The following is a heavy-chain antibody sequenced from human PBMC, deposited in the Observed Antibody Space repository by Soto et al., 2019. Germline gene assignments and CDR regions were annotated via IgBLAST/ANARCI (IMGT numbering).Heavy chain of an antibody. CDR2: INHSGST. J-gene: IGHJ4*02. Sequence: QVQLQQWGEGLLKPSETLSLTCAVYGGSFSGYYWSWIRQPPGKGLEWIGEINHSGSTNYNPSLKSRVTISVDTSKNQFSLKLSSVTAADTAVYYCARAPFRSGSYRTLDYWGQGTLVTVSS. CDR1: GGSFSGYY. V-gene: IGHV4-34*01. CDR3: ARAPFRSGSYRTLDY. D-gene: IGHD1-26*01.